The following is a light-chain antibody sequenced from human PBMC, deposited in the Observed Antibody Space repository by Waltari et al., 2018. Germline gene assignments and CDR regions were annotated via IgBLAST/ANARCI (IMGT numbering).Light chain of an antibody. CDR3: QQYNTYWT. CDR1: QNVDTW. CDR2: KTS. V-gene: IGKV1-5*03. Sequence: DIQMTQSPSTLSASIGDRVTITCRASQNVDTWLAWYQQKPGKAPKLLVHKTSTLQSGVPSRFSGSGSGTHFTLTISSLQPDDFATYYCQQYNTYWTFGQGTKVE. J-gene: IGKJ1*01.